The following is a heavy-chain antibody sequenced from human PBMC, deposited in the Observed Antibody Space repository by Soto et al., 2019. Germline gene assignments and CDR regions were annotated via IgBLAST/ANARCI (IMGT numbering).Heavy chain of an antibody. D-gene: IGHD5-18*01. Sequence: QVQLVESGGGVVKPGRSLRLSCAASGFTFSSYGMHWVRQAPGKGLEWVAVISYDGSNKYYADSVKGRFTISRDNSKNTQYRQMNSLRADDTAGYYCAKDRGYSYGYDYYYGMDVWGQGTTVTVS. CDR1: GFTFSSYG. CDR3: AKDRGYSYGYDYYYGMDV. V-gene: IGHV3-30*18. CDR2: ISYDGSNK. J-gene: IGHJ6*02.